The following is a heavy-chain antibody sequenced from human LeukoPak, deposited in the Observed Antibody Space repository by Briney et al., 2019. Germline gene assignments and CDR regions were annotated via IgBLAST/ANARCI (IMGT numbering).Heavy chain of an antibody. D-gene: IGHD2-15*01. CDR1: GFSFSDYA. Sequence: GGSLRLSCAASGFSFSDYAMNWVRQAPGKGLEWVSAISGSGGSTYYADSVKGRFTISRDNSKNTLYLQMNSLRAEDTAVYYCAKINVVVVAATQTDFDYWGQGTLVTVSS. CDR2: ISGSGGST. J-gene: IGHJ4*02. V-gene: IGHV3-23*01. CDR3: AKINVVVVAATQTDFDY.